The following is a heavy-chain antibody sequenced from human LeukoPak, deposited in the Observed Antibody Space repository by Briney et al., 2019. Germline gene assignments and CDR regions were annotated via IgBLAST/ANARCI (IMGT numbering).Heavy chain of an antibody. D-gene: IGHD6-13*01. CDR2: IYSGGST. V-gene: IGHV3-53*01. CDR3: ARVLRQNVMGSSWSVLDY. J-gene: IGHJ4*02. Sequence: GGSLRLSCAASGFTVSSNYMSWVRQAPGKGLEWVSVIYSGGSTYYADSVKGRFTISRDNSKNTLYLQMNSLRAEDTAAYYCARVLRQNVMGSSWSVLDYWGQGTLVTVSS. CDR1: GFTVSSNY.